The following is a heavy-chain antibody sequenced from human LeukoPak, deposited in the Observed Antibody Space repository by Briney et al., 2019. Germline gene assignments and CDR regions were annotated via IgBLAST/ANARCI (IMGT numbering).Heavy chain of an antibody. J-gene: IGHJ3*02. V-gene: IGHV3-11*04. CDR3: ARDEILANYYDSSGYQGPHDAFDI. CDR1: GFTFSDYY. Sequence: GGSLRLSCAASGFTFSDYYMSWIRQAPGKGLEWVSYISSSGSTIYYADPVKGRFTISRDNAMNSLYLQMNSLRAEDTAVYYCARDEILANYYDSSGYQGPHDAFDIWGQGTMVTVSS. D-gene: IGHD3-22*01. CDR2: ISSSGSTI.